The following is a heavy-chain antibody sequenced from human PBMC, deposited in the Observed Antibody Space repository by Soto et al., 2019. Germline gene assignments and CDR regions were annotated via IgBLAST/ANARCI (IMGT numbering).Heavy chain of an antibody. J-gene: IGHJ6*02. CDR1: GFTFSSYW. CDR3: ARTPYSSSAVHYYYGMDV. V-gene: IGHV3-7*05. D-gene: IGHD6-6*01. Sequence: GGSLRLSCAASGFTFSSYWMSWVRQAPGKGLEWVANIKQDGSEKYYVDSVKGRFTISRDNAKNSLYLQMNSLRAEDTAVYYCARTPYSSSAVHYYYGMDVWGQGTTVTVSS. CDR2: IKQDGSEK.